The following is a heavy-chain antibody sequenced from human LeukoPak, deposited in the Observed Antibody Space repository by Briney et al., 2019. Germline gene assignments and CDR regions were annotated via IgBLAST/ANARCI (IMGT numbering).Heavy chain of an antibody. Sequence: SGTLSLPCTVSGGSISNSYYWGWIRQPPGKGLEWIGSIYYSGSTYNNPSLKSRLTMSADTSKNQFSLKLSSVTAADTAVYYCARLRYNWILPGPGAFDIWGQGTMVTVSS. J-gene: IGHJ3*02. CDR2: IYYSGST. CDR3: ARLRYNWILPGPGAFDI. D-gene: IGHD1-1*01. V-gene: IGHV4-39*01. CDR1: GGSISNSYY.